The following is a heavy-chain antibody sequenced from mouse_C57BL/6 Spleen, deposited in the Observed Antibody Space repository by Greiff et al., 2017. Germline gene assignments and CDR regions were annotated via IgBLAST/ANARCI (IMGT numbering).Heavy chain of an antibody. CDR2: LYPGDGDT. D-gene: IGHD2-1*01. J-gene: IGHJ1*03. CDR3: AREVYYGNYEGWYFDV. Sequence: QVQLQQSGPELVKPGASVKISCKASGYAFSSSWMNWVKQRPGKGLEWIGRLYPGDGDTNYNGKFKGKATLTADKSSSTAYMQLSSLTSEDSAVYFCAREVYYGNYEGWYFDVWGTGTTVTVSS. CDR1: GYAFSSSW. V-gene: IGHV1-82*01.